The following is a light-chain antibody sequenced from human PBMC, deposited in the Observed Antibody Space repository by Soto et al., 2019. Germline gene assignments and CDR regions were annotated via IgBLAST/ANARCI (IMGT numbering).Light chain of an antibody. CDR1: SSDVGGYNY. V-gene: IGLV2-8*01. CDR3: SSYVGTNSYV. CDR2: EVY. J-gene: IGLJ1*01. Sequence: QSARTQPPSASGSPGQSVTISCTGTSSDVGGYNYVSWYQHHPGKAPKLIIYEVYKRPSGVPDRFSGSKSGNTAALTVSGLQAEDEDDYYCSSYVGTNSYVFGTGTKVTVL.